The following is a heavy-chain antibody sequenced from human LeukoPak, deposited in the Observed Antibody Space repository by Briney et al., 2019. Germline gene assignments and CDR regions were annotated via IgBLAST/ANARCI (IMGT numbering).Heavy chain of an antibody. J-gene: IGHJ4*02. CDR2: ISGSGGST. CDR1: GFTFSSYA. Sequence: GGSLRLSCAASGFTFSSYAMSWVRQAPGKGLEWVSAISGSGGSTYYADSVKGRFTISRDNSKNTLHLQMNSLRAEDTAVYYCAKHCSSTSCFDYWGQGTLVTVSS. CDR3: AKHCSSTSCFDY. V-gene: IGHV3-23*01. D-gene: IGHD2-2*01.